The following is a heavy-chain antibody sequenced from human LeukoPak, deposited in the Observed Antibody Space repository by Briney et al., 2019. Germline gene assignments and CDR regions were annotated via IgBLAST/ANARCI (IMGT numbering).Heavy chain of an antibody. Sequence: ASVKVSCKASGYTFTSYGISWVRQAPGQGLEWMGWINPNSGGTNYAQKFQGRVTMTRDTSISTAYMELSRLRSDDTAVYYCARDRSMITFGGVIVIPAYWGQGTLVTVSS. CDR3: ARDRSMITFGGVIVIPAY. CDR2: INPNSGGT. V-gene: IGHV1-2*02. D-gene: IGHD3-16*02. CDR1: GYTFTSYG. J-gene: IGHJ4*02.